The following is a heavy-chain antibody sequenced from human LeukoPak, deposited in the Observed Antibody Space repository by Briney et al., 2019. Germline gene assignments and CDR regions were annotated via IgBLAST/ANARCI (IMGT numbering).Heavy chain of an antibody. J-gene: IGHJ4*02. D-gene: IGHD3-22*01. Sequence: GGSLRLSCAASGFTFSSYSMNWVRQAPGKGLEWVSYISSSSSTIYYADSVKGRFTISRDNAKNSLYLQMNSLRDEDTAVYYCASAEHDGSGLPFDYWGQGTLVTVSS. CDR2: ISSSSSTI. CDR1: GFTFSSYS. V-gene: IGHV3-48*02. CDR3: ASAEHDGSGLPFDY.